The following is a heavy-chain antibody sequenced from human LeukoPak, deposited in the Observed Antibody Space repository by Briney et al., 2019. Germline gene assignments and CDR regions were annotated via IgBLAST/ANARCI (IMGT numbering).Heavy chain of an antibody. V-gene: IGHV1-18*01. CDR1: GYTFTSYG. CDR3: ARDWGDNLLYYYDSTPEDY. CDR2: ISAYNGNT. D-gene: IGHD3-22*01. Sequence: VAPVKVSCKASGYTFTSYGISWVRQAPGQGLEWMGWISAYNGNTNYAQKLQGRVTMTTDTSTSTAYMELRSLRSDDTAVYYCARDWGDNLLYYYDSTPEDYWGQGTLVTVSS. J-gene: IGHJ4*02.